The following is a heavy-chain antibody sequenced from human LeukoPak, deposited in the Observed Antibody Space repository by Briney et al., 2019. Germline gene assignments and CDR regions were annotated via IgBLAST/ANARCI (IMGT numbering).Heavy chain of an antibody. CDR1: GFIFSNFD. Sequence: PGGSLRLSCAASGFIFSNFDMNWVRQAPGKGLEWVSYISSSSSNIYYADSVKGRFTISRDNAKNSLSLQMNSLRDEDTAIYYCARRDGMEVWGQGTTVTVSS. CDR3: ARRDGMEV. CDR2: ISSSSSNI. V-gene: IGHV3-48*02. J-gene: IGHJ6*02.